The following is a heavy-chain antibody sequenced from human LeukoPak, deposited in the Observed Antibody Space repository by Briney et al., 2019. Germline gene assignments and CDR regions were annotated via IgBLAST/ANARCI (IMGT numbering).Heavy chain of an antibody. V-gene: IGHV3-73*01. CDR1: GFTFSGSA. CDR3: TTAAGTGGYYYYYGMDV. Sequence: GGSLRLSCAASGFTFSGSAMHWVRQASGKGLEWVGRIRSKANSYATAYAASVKGRFTISRDDSKNTAYLQMNSLKTEDTAVYYRTTAAGTGGYYYYYGMDVWGQGTTVTVSS. D-gene: IGHD6-13*01. J-gene: IGHJ6*02. CDR2: IRSKANSYAT.